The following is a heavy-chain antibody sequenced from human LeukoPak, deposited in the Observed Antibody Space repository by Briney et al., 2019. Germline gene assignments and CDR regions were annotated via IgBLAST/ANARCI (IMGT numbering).Heavy chain of an antibody. CDR3: ARRFPWYSYGWSRGWFDP. D-gene: IGHD5-18*01. CDR1: GFTFSSYE. V-gene: IGHV4-34*01. J-gene: IGHJ5*02. CDR2: INHSGST. Sequence: GSLRLSCAASGFTFSSYEMNWVRQAPGKGLEWIGEINHSGSTNYNPSLKSRVTISVDTSKNQFSLKLSSVTAADTAVYYCARRFPWYSYGWSRGWFDPWGQGTLVTVSS.